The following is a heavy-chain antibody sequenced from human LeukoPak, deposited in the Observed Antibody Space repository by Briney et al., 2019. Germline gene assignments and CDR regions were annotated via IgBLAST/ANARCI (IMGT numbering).Heavy chain of an antibody. CDR2: ISYDGSNR. CDR1: LCTFRCYA. J-gene: IGHJ4*02. D-gene: IGHD5-18*01. CDR3: LRDLAVWGIQIWQWTFDY. Sequence: PGGSLRLSCAASLCTFRCYAMQWVRQAPGKGLEWVAVISYDGSNRYYADSVKGRFTISRDNSKNTLYLQMNSLRAEDTTVYYCLRDLAVWGIQIWQWTFDYWGQGTLVTVSS. V-gene: IGHV3-30*04.